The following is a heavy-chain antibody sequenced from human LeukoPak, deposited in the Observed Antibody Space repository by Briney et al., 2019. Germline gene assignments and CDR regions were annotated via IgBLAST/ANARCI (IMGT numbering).Heavy chain of an antibody. J-gene: IGHJ4*02. Sequence: GGSLRLSCAASGFTFSNYAMTWVRQAPGKGLEWVSAVSGSGAIAYYTDSVKGRFTISRDNSKNTLYLQMSSLTAKDTAVYYCAKDRSIGTYYTFGSWGQGTLVTVSS. V-gene: IGHV3-23*01. CDR3: AKDRSIGTYYTFGS. CDR2: VSGSGAIA. CDR1: GFTFSNYA. D-gene: IGHD1-26*01.